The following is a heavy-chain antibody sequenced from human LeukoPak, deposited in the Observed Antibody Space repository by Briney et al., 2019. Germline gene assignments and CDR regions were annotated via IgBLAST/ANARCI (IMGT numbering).Heavy chain of an antibody. CDR3: TSRGYGSGSYYNCGY. J-gene: IGHJ4*02. CDR1: GFTFSGSA. V-gene: IGHV3-73*01. Sequence: HPGGSLRLSCAASGFTFSGSAIHWVRQASGKGLEWVGRIRSKANSYATACAASVKGRFTISRDDSKSTAYLQMNSLKTEDTAVYYCTSRGYGSGSYYNCGYWGQGTLVTVSS. D-gene: IGHD3-10*01. CDR2: IRSKANSYAT.